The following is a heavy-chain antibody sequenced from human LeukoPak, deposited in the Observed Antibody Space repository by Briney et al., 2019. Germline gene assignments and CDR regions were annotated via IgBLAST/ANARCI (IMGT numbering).Heavy chain of an antibody. V-gene: IGHV1-8*01. CDR1: GYTFTSYD. Sequence: ASVKVSFKASGYTFTSYDINWVRQAPGQGLEWMGWMNPNSGNTAYTQKFHDRVAMTRNTSISTAYMELSNLRSEDTAVYYCARGNRGDPNWFNPWGQGTLVTVSS. CDR3: ARGNRGDPNWFNP. J-gene: IGHJ5*02. D-gene: IGHD3-16*01. CDR2: MNPNSGNT.